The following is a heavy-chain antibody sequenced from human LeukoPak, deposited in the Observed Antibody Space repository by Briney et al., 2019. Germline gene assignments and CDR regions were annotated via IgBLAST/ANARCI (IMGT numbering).Heavy chain of an antibody. V-gene: IGHV3-30*01. J-gene: IGHJ4*02. CDR3: ARDLGIAAAGTQGGDY. CDR1: GFTFSSYA. Sequence: GGSLRLSCAASGFTFSSYAMHWVRQAPGKGLEWVAVISYDGTNKYSADSVKGRFTISRDNSKNTLYLQMNSLRAEDTAVYYCARDLGIAAAGTQGGDYWGQGTLVTVSS. CDR2: ISYDGTNK. D-gene: IGHD6-13*01.